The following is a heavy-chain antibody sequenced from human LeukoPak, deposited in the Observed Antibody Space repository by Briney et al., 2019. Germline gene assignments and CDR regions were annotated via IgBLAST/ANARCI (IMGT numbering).Heavy chain of an antibody. D-gene: IGHD2/OR15-2a*01. CDR2: TYRRSIFY. J-gene: IGHJ3*01. V-gene: IGHV6-1*01. CDR1: GDSVSSNSVA. CDR3: ARGSHSTFDF. Sequence: SQTLSLTCAISGDSVSSNSVAWNWIRKSPSRGLEWQGRTYRRSIFYDNAVTLKSRIIISLDTSKNQFSLQLNSVTPEDTAMYYCARGSHSTFDFWGQGTMVTVSS.